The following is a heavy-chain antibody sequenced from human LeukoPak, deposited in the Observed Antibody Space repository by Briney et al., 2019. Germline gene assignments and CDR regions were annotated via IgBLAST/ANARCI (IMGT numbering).Heavy chain of an antibody. CDR3: ARVGRYMVRGECDY. J-gene: IGHJ4*02. Sequence: ASVKVSCKASGYTFTGYYMHWVRQAPGQGLEWMGWINPNSGGTNYAQKFQGRVTMTRDTSISTAYMELRRLRSDDTAVYYCARVGRYMVRGECDYWGQGTLVTVSS. V-gene: IGHV1-2*02. CDR1: GYTFTGYY. CDR2: INPNSGGT. D-gene: IGHD3-10*01.